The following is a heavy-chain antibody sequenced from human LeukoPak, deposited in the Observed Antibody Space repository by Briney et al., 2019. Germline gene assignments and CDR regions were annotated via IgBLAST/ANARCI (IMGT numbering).Heavy chain of an antibody. Sequence: SETLSLTCAVYGGSFSGYYWSWIRQPPGKGLEWIGEINHSGSTNYNPSLKSRVTISVDTSKNQFSLKLSSVTAADTAVYYCARMGRLRLKDYGGNGWDYYYYCGMDVWGQGTTVTVSS. D-gene: IGHD4-17*01. V-gene: IGHV4-34*01. CDR1: GGSFSGYY. J-gene: IGHJ6*02. CDR2: INHSGST. CDR3: ARMGRLRLKDYGGNGWDYYYYCGMDV.